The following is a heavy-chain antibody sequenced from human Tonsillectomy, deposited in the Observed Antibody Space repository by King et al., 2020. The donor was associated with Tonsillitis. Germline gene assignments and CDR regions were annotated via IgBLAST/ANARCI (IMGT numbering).Heavy chain of an antibody. CDR3: AKSGGLLWFGELWGDF. CDR2: ISYDGSNK. V-gene: IGHV3-30*04. J-gene: IGHJ4*02. CDR1: GFTFSNYA. D-gene: IGHD3-10*01. Sequence: VQLVESGGGVVQPGRSLRLSCAASGFTFSNYAMHWVRQAPGKGLEWVAVISYDGSNKYYADSVKGRFTISRDNSKNTLYLQMNSLRAEDTAVYYCAKSGGLLWFGELWGDFWGQGTLVTVSS.